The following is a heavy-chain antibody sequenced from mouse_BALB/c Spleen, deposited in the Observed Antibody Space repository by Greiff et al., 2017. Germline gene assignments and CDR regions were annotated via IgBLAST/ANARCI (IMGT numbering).Heavy chain of an antibody. J-gene: IGHJ2*01. V-gene: IGHV3-2*02. D-gene: IGHD1-1*01. CDR2: ISYSGST. Sequence: EVKLMESGPGLVKPSQSLSLTCTVTGYSITSDYAWNWIRQFPGNKLEWMGYISYSGSTSYNPSLKSRISITRDTSKNQFFLQLNSVTTEDTATYYCARRYYGSYFDYWGQGTTLTVSS. CDR1: GYSITSDYA. CDR3: ARRYYGSYFDY.